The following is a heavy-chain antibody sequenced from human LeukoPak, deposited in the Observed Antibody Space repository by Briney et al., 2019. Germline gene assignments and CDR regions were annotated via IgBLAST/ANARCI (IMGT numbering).Heavy chain of an antibody. D-gene: IGHD6-19*01. Sequence: GGSLRLSCAASGFTFSSYTMAWVRQAPGKALECGSSLRFGGGTIYYADSVKGRFTISRDTSKNTLYLQMNSLRAEDTAVYYCASIPKGGVAGRRVLDYWGQGTLVTVSS. V-gene: IGHV3-23*01. CDR2: LRFGGGTI. J-gene: IGHJ4*02. CDR3: ASIPKGGVAGRRVLDY. CDR1: GFTFSSYT.